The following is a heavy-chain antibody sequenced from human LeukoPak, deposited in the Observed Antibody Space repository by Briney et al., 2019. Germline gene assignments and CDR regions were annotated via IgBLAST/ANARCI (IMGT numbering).Heavy chain of an antibody. Sequence: PSETLSLTCTVSGDSISNSRYSWGWIRQPPGKGLEWIGTTSYSGSAYYNPSLKSRVTISVDTSKNQFSLKLSSVTAADTAVYYCARRKRGITGTTGDFDYWGQGTLVTVSS. V-gene: IGHV4-39*01. CDR3: ARRKRGITGTTGDFDY. CDR2: TSYSGSA. J-gene: IGHJ4*02. CDR1: GDSISNSRYS. D-gene: IGHD1-7*01.